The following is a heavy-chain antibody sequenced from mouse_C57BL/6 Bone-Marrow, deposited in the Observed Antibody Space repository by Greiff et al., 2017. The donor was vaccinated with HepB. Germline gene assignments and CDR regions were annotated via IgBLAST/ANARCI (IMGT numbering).Heavy chain of an antibody. Sequence: VKLQQSGAELVRPGTSVKVSCKASGYAFTNYLIEWVKQRPGQGLEWIGVINPGSGGTNYNEKFKGKATLTADKSSSTAYMQLSSLTSEDSAVYFCATLYPWFAYWGQGTLVTVSA. CDR1: GYAFTNYL. CDR3: ATLYPWFAY. CDR2: INPGSGGT. J-gene: IGHJ3*01. D-gene: IGHD2-3*01. V-gene: IGHV1-54*01.